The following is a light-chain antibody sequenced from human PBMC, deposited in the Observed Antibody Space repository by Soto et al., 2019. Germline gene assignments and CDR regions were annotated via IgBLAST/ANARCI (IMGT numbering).Light chain of an antibody. V-gene: IGKV1-39*01. CDR1: QSIGWY. CDR2: AAS. CDR3: QQSFSALWT. Sequence: DIQMTQSPSSLSASVGDRVTITCRASQSIGWYLHWCQQKPGKAPKVLIYAASSLQSGVPSRFSGSGSGTDFTLTISSLQPEDCATYYCQQSFSALWTFGQGTKVEIK. J-gene: IGKJ1*01.